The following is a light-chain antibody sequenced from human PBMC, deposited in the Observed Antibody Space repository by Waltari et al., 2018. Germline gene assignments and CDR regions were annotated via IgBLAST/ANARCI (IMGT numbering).Light chain of an antibody. V-gene: IGLV2-11*01. CDR3: CSYAGTYPVV. CDR1: SSYVGTYNS. J-gene: IGLJ2*01. CDR2: EVT. Sequence: QSALTQPRSVSGSPGQSVTISCTETSSYVGTYNSVSWYQQHPGKAPKLMIYEVTKRPSGVPDRFSGSKSGNTASLTISGLQADDESDYYCCSYAGTYPVVFGGGTKVTVL.